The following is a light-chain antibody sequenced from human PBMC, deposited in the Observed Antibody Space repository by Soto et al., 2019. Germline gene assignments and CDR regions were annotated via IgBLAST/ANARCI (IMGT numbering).Light chain of an antibody. CDR3: QQYYSWPLT. V-gene: IGKV3-15*01. Sequence: EIVMTQSPATLPVSPGERAALSCRASQSLTSYLAWFQQKPGQAPSLLIYGASTRATCIPDRFSGSGSGTEFTLTINRLQSEDFAVYFCQQYYSWPLTFGGGTKVEIK. CDR2: GAS. J-gene: IGKJ4*01. CDR1: QSLTSY.